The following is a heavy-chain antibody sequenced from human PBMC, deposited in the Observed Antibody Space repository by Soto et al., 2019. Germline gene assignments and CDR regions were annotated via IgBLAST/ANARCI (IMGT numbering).Heavy chain of an antibody. CDR2: IYYSGST. J-gene: IGHJ4*02. V-gene: IGHV4-31*03. D-gene: IGHD3-22*01. CDR3: ASRNYDSSGYRGGVGY. CDR1: GGSISSGGYY. Sequence: QVQLQESGPGLVKPSQTLSLTCTVSGGSISSGGYYWSWIRQHPGKGLEWIGYIYYSGSTYYNPSLKSRVTISVDTYKNQFSLKLSSVTAADTAVYYCASRNYDSSGYRGGVGYWGQGTLVTVSS.